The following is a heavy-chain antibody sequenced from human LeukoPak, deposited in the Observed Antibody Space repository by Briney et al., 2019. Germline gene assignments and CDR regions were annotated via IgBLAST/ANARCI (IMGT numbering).Heavy chain of an antibody. Sequence: PGGTLRLSCAGSGFTFSSYGMSWVRQTPGKGLEWVSAISGSGVSTYYVDSVKGRFTISRDNSKNTLVLQMNSLRTEETAVYYCAKGPAMVRGTFDPWGQGTLVTVSS. D-gene: IGHD3-10*01. CDR2: ISGSGVST. V-gene: IGHV3-23*01. CDR1: GFTFSSYG. CDR3: AKGPAMVRGTFDP. J-gene: IGHJ5*02.